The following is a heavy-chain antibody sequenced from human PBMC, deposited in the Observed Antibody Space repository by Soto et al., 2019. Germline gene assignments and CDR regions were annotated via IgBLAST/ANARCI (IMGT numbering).Heavy chain of an antibody. V-gene: IGHV2-5*02. CDR3: VNSFSYGSTTWPFEY. CDR1: GFSLTTSGVG. CDR2: IFCDDDK. J-gene: IGHJ4*02. Sequence: SGPTLVNPTHTLPLTCTFSGFSLTTSGVGVGWIRQPPAKDLEWLAPIFCDDDKRHNPSLKSRLTITKDTSKHQVVLTMTNTGPGDPATYHCVNSFSYGSTTWPFEYWGRGTMVTVSS. D-gene: IGHD5-18*01.